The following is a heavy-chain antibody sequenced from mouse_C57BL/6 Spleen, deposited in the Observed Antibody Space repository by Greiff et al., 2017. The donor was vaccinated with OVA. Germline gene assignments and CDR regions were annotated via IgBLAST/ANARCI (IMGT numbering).Heavy chain of an antibody. CDR3: ARPPSGSLYYFDY. D-gene: IGHD6-2*01. CDR2: IHPNSGST. V-gene: IGHV1-64*01. CDR1: GYTFTSYW. Sequence: VQLQQPGAELVKPGASVKLSCKASGYTFTSYWMHWVKQRPGQGLEWIGMIHPNSGSTNYNEKFKSKATLTVDKSSSTAYMHLSSLTSEDSAVYYCARPPSGSLYYFDYWGQGTTLTVSS. J-gene: IGHJ2*01.